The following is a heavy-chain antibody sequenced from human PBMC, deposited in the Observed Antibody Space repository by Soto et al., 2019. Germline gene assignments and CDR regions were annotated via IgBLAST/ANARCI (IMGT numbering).Heavy chain of an antibody. CDR1: GGTFSSYT. J-gene: IGHJ4*02. CDR3: ASEVPDSSSWYGKVTGFDH. CDR2: IIPILGIA. D-gene: IGHD6-13*01. V-gene: IGHV1-69*02. Sequence: QVQVVQSGAEVKKPGSSVKVSCKASGGTFSSYTLSWVRQAPGQGLEWMGRIIPILGIANSAQKFQGRVTITADNSTSTAYMELSSLRPEDTAVYYCASEVPDSSSWYGKVTGFDHCGQGTLVTVSS.